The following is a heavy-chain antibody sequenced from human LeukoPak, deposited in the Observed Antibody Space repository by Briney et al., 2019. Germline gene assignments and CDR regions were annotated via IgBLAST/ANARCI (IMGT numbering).Heavy chain of an antibody. CDR1: GFTFSSYS. CDR3: ARDDYGSGSYGY. CDR2: ISSSSSSYI. D-gene: IGHD3-10*01. Sequence: GGSLRLSCAASGFTFSSYSMNWVRQAPGKGLEWVSSISSSSSSYIYYADSVKGRFTISRDNAKNSLYLQMNSPRAEDTAVYYCARDDYGSGSYGYWGQGTLVTVSS. J-gene: IGHJ4*02. V-gene: IGHV3-21*01.